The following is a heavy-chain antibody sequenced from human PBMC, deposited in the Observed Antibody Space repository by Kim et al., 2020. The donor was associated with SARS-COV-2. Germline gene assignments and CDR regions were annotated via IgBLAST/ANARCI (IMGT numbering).Heavy chain of an antibody. CDR3: ANVVG. Sequence: GGSLRLSCAGSGFTFSNYAMNWVRQAPGKGLEWVSAISGIVGTTYYADSVKGRFTVSRDNSKNTLYLQMNSLRAEDTAVYYCANVVGWGQGTLATVPS. CDR1: GFTFSNYA. D-gene: IGHD2-15*01. V-gene: IGHV3-23*01. J-gene: IGHJ4*02. CDR2: ISGIVGTT.